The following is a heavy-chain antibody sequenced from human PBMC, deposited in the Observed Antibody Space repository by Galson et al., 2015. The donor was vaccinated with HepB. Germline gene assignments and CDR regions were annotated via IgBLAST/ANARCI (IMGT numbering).Heavy chain of an antibody. Sequence: SVKVSCKASGYTFTGYYIHWVRQAPGQGLEWMGRINPNSGGTNYAQKFQGRVTMTRDTSISTAYMELSRLRSDDTVVYYCARGLGTVTTKGPDAFDIWGQGTMVTVSS. CDR1: GYTFTGYY. V-gene: IGHV1-2*05. D-gene: IGHD4-17*01. CDR2: INPNSGGT. CDR3: ARGLGTVTTKGPDAFDI. J-gene: IGHJ3*02.